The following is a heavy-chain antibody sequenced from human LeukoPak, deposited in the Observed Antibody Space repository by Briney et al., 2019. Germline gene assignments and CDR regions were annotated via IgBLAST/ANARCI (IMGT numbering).Heavy chain of an antibody. CDR2: INGDGSTT. Sequence: GSLRLSFTTSGFTFSSYSMHWVRQAPGKGLVWVSRINGDGSTTAYADSVKGRFTISRDNAKNTLYLQMNSLRSEDTAILYCARASNNSFDSWGQGTLVTVSS. J-gene: IGHJ4*02. CDR1: GFTFSSYS. CDR3: ARASNNSFDS. V-gene: IGHV3-74*01. D-gene: IGHD4/OR15-4a*01.